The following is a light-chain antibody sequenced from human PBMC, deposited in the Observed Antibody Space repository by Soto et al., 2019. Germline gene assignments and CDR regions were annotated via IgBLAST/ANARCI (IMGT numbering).Light chain of an antibody. V-gene: IGLV1-40*01. Sequence: QSVLTQPPSVSGAPGQRVTISCTGSRSNIGAGYDVHWYQQLPGTAPKLLIFGNNYRPSGVPDRFSGSKSGTSASLAITGLQAEDEADYYCHSYDSSLSASVFGGGTKLTVL. CDR1: RSNIGAGYD. CDR3: HSYDSSLSASV. CDR2: GNN. J-gene: IGLJ3*02.